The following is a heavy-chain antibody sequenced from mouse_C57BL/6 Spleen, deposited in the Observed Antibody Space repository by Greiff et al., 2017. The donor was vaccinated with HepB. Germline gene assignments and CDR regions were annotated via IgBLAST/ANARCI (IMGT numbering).Heavy chain of an antibody. Sequence: VQLQQPGAELVMPGASVKLSCKASGYTFTSYWMHWVKQRPGQGLGWIGEIDPSDSYTNYNQKFKGKSTLTVDKSSSTAYMQLSSLTSEDSAVYYCARANGSSYWYFDVWGTGTTVTVSS. V-gene: IGHV1-69*01. J-gene: IGHJ1*03. CDR3: ARANGSSYWYFDV. D-gene: IGHD1-1*01. CDR1: GYTFTSYW. CDR2: IDPSDSYT.